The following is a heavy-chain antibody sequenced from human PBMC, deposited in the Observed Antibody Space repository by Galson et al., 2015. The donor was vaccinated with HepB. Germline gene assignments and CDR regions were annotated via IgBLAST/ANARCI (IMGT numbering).Heavy chain of an antibody. V-gene: IGHV2-5*02. J-gene: IGHJ4*02. CDR1: GFSLSTSGVG. Sequence: PALVKPTQTLTLTCTFSGFSLSTSGVGVGWIRQPPGKALEWLALIYWDDDKRYSPSLKSRLTITKDTSINQVVLTMTNLDPVDTATYFCAHFGPHFFFDYWGQGTLSTVSS. D-gene: IGHD3-10*01. CDR3: AHFGPHFFFDY. CDR2: IYWDDDK.